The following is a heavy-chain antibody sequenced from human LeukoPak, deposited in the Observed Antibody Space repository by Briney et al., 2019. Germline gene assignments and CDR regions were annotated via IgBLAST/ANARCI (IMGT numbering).Heavy chain of an antibody. Sequence: GGSLRLSCAASGLAFSAYKMYWVRQAPRKGLVWVSRISTDGYTTDYADFVQGRFTASRDNTKNTWSLEMNSLRAEDTAVYYCVVGGSPGYWGQGTLVTVSS. CDR3: VVGGSPGY. D-gene: IGHD2-15*01. J-gene: IGHJ4*02. CDR2: ISTDGYTT. V-gene: IGHV3-74*01. CDR1: GLAFSAYK.